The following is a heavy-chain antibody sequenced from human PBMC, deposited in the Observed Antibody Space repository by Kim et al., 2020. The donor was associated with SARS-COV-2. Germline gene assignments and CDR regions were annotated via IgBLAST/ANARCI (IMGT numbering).Heavy chain of an antibody. V-gene: IGHV4-34*01. CDR2: INHSGST. CDR3: ARGLIGYEVSYFDYSLDV. J-gene: IGHJ6*02. CDR1: VGSFSDYY. Sequence: SETLSLTCAVYVGSFSDYYWSWIRQPPGKGLEWIGEINHSGSTNYNSSLKSRVTISLDTSKSQFSLNLRSVTAADAAVYYCARGLIGYEVSYFDYSLDVWGQGTTVTVSS. D-gene: IGHD5-18*01.